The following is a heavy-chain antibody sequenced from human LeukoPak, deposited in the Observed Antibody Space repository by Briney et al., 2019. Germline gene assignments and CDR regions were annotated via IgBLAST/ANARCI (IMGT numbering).Heavy chain of an antibody. J-gene: IGHJ4*02. D-gene: IGHD3-10*01. V-gene: IGHV4-30-4*01. CDR3: ARVRIYGSGTYYHDY. Sequence: SETLSLICTVSGGSVSSGDYYWSWIRQPPGKGLEWIAYIYYSGSSYYNPSLKSRVTISVDTSKNQFSLKLSSVTAADTAVYYCARVRIYGSGTYYHDYWGQGTLVTVSS. CDR1: GGSVSSGDYY. CDR2: IYYSGSS.